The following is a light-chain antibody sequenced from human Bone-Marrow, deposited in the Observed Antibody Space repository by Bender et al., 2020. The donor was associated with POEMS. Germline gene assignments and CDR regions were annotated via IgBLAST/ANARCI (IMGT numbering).Light chain of an antibody. Sequence: QSVLTQPPSASGTPGQRVTISCSGSSSNIGTNPVNWYQQLPGTAPKLLIYINNQRPSGVPDRFSGSKSGTSASLAISGLQSEDEADYFCSSYRGNNYTWVFGTGTKVTVL. CDR3: SSYRGNNYTWV. V-gene: IGLV1-44*01. CDR2: INN. J-gene: IGLJ1*01. CDR1: SSNIGTNP.